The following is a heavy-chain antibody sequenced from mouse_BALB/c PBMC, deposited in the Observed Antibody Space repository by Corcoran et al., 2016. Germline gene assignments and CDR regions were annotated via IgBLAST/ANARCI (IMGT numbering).Heavy chain of an antibody. J-gene: IGHJ1*01. CDR3: ANWDWYFDV. V-gene: IGHV14-3*02. Sequence: EDQLQQYGAELVQPGASVKLSCTASGFNIKDTYMHWVQQRPEQGLEWIGRIDPANGNTKYDPKFQGKATIKADTYSNTAYLQLSSLTSEDTAVYYCANWDWYFDVWGAGTTVTVSS. CDR1: GFNIKDTY. D-gene: IGHD4-1*01. CDR2: IDPANGNT.